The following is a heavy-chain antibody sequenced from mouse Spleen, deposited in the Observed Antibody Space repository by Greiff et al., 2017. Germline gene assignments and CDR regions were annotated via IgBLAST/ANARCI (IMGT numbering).Heavy chain of an antibody. CDR1: GFNIKDTY. Sequence: EVQLQQSGAELVKPGASVKLSCTASGFNIKDTYMHWVKQRPEQGLEWIGRIDPANGNTKYDPKFQGKATITADTSSNTAYLQLSSLTSEDTAVYYCARGGYPSYWYFDVWGAGTTVTVSS. CDR2: IDPANGNT. V-gene: IGHV14-3*02. CDR3: ARGGYPSYWYFDV. D-gene: IGHD2-2*01. J-gene: IGHJ1*01.